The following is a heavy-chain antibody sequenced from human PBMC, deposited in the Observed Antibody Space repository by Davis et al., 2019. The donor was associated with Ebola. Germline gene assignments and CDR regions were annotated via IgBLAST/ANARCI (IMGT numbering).Heavy chain of an antibody. CDR1: GYTLTDYQ. J-gene: IGHJ4*02. Sequence: ASVKVSCKASGYTLTDYQMHWVRQAPGQGLEWMGGINPNSGATNYAQNFQGRVTMTRDTSISTAYMELSRLRSDDTAVYYCASAVTTDYWGQGTLVTVSS. CDR3: ASAVTTDY. V-gene: IGHV1-2*02. CDR2: INPNSGAT. D-gene: IGHD4-17*01.